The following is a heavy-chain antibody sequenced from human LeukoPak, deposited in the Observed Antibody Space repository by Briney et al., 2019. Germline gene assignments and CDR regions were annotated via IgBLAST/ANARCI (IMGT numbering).Heavy chain of an antibody. CDR1: GYTFTSYG. CDR3: ARAYGGDSELDY. D-gene: IGHD4-23*01. J-gene: IGHJ4*02. Sequence: ASVKVSCKASGYTFTSYGISWVRQAPGQGLEWMGWISAYNGNTNYAQKLQGRVTMTTDTSTGTVYMELRSLRSDDTAVYYCARAYGGDSELDYWGQGTLATVSS. V-gene: IGHV1-18*01. CDR2: ISAYNGNT.